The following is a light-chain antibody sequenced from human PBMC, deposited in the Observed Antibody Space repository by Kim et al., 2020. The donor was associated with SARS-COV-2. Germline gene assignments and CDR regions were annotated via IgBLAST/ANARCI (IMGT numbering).Light chain of an antibody. V-gene: IGKV1-9*01. CDR1: QGISNY. J-gene: IGKJ1*01. CDR3: QQFNVYPRT. Sequence: ASVGDRVTITCRASQGISNYFAWYQHNPGKAPKLLIYGASTLQSGVPSRFSGSGSGTEFTLTISSLQPEDFATYSCQQFNVYPRTFGQGTKVDIK. CDR2: GAS.